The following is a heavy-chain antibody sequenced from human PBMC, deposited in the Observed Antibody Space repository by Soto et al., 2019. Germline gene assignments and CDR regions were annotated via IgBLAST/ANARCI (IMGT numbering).Heavy chain of an antibody. CDR1: GFTFSSYA. J-gene: IGHJ4*02. CDR3: AKDGTYYDFWSGYCSDY. Sequence: EVQLLESGGGLVQPGGSLRLSCAASGFTFSSYAMSWVRQAPGKGLEWVSAISGSGGSTYYADSVKGRFTISRDKAKNRLYLQMNSLRAEDTAVYYCAKDGTYYDFWSGYCSDYWGQGSLVTVS. V-gene: IGHV3-23*01. D-gene: IGHD3-3*01. CDR2: ISGSGGST.